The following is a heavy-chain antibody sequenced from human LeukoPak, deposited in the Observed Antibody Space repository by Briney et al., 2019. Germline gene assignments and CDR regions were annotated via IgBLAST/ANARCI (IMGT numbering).Heavy chain of an antibody. CDR3: ANLGPPGRDHYLES. CDR2: ISYDGSNK. Sequence: GGSLRLSCVASGFTFSTYGMHWVRQAPGKGLEWVAVISYDGSNKYYADSVKGRFTISRDNSKNTLYLQMNSLRDEDTAVYYCANLGPPGRDHYLESWGQGTLVTVSS. J-gene: IGHJ4*02. V-gene: IGHV3-30*18. CDR1: GFTFSTYG. D-gene: IGHD5-24*01.